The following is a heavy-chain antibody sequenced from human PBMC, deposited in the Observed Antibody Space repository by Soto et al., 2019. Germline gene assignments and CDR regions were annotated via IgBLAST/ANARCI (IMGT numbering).Heavy chain of an antibody. J-gene: IGHJ3*02. CDR2: ISNRGDT. Sequence: EVQLVESGGGLVQPGGSLRLSCTASGFIVSDTYMNWVRQAPGKGLEWVSVISNRGDTHYADSVRGRFSLSRDIADNTLSLHMNHLRVENTAVYYCAIEPRYCRGCSCSITGDAFDIWGQGTMVTVSS. D-gene: IGHD2-15*01. CDR3: AIEPRYCRGCSCSITGDAFDI. CDR1: GFIVSDTY. V-gene: IGHV3-66*01.